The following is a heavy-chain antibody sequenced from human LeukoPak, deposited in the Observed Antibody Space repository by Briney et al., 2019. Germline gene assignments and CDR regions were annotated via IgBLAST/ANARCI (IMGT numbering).Heavy chain of an antibody. CDR3: ARGLTLYSGSYYPQDV. CDR2: INPNRGGT. V-gene: IGHV1-2*02. CDR1: GYTFTGYF. D-gene: IGHD1-26*01. Sequence: ASVKVSCKASGYTFTGYFIHWVRQAPGQGLEWVGWINPNRGGTNYALKFQGRVTMTRDTSISTAYMGLSRLISDDTAVYYCARGLTLYSGSYYPQDVWGKGTTVTVSS. J-gene: IGHJ6*04.